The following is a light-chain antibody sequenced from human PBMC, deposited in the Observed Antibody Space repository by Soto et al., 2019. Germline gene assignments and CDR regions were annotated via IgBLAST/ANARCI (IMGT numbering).Light chain of an antibody. CDR3: QQRRNWPLT. Sequence: IVLTQSPATLSLSPGERATLSCRASQSVIRYLAWYQPKRGQAPRLLIYDTSNRATGIPARFRGSGSGTGFTLTISSLEPEDFAVYYCQQRRNWPLTFGGGTKVEIK. J-gene: IGKJ4*01. CDR2: DTS. CDR1: QSVIRY. V-gene: IGKV3-11*01.